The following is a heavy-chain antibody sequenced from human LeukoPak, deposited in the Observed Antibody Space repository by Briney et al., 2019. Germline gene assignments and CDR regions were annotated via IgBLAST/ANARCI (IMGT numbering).Heavy chain of an antibody. CDR2: INSDGSEG. CDR3: ARSTYSSSSGV. CDR1: GFTFSGFW. J-gene: IGHJ3*01. D-gene: IGHD6-6*01. V-gene: IGHV3-7*03. Sequence: GGSLRLSCAVSGFTFSGFWMSWSRQAPGKGLEWVASINSDGSEGYYADVVKGRFTISRDNAKNSLYLQINSLRAEDTAVYYCARSTYSSSSGVWGQGTMVTVSS.